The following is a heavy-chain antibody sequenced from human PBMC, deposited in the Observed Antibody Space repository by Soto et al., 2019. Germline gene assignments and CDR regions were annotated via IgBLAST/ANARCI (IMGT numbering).Heavy chain of an antibody. CDR3: AKDQYYDSSEGAFDI. V-gene: IGHV3-30*18. J-gene: IGHJ3*02. CDR1: GFSFSSYG. D-gene: IGHD3-22*01. Sequence: GGSLGLSCAASGFSFSSYGMHWVRQAPGKGLEWVAVISYDGSNKYYADSVKGRFTISRDNSKNTLYLQMNSLRAEDTAVYYCAKDQYYDSSEGAFDIWGQGTMVTVSS. CDR2: ISYDGSNK.